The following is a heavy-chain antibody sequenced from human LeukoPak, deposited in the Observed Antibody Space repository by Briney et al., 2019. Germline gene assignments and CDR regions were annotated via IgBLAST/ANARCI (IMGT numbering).Heavy chain of an antibody. CDR1: RFTFSTYA. CDR3: ANWIGSSSRDY. D-gene: IGHD6-6*01. J-gene: IGHJ4*02. V-gene: IGHV3-23*01. CDR2: INSNGDEI. Sequence: GGSLRLSCAASRFTFSTYAMTWVRQAPGKGLEWVSGINSNGDEIYYADSVRGRFTISRDNSNNALYLQMDSLRAEDTAVYYCANWIGSSSRDYWGQGTLVTVSS.